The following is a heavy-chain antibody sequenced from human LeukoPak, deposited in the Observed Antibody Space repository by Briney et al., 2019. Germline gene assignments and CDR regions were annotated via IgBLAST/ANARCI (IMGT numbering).Heavy chain of an antibody. D-gene: IGHD7-27*01. CDR2: INHSGST. Sequence: PSETLSLTCAVYGGSFSGHYWSWIRQPPGKGLEWIGEINHSGSTNYNPSLKSRVTISVDTSKNQFSLKLSSVTAADTAVYYCARVLPPGYWGQGTLVTVSS. J-gene: IGHJ4*02. CDR1: GGSFSGHY. V-gene: IGHV4-34*01. CDR3: ARVLPPGY.